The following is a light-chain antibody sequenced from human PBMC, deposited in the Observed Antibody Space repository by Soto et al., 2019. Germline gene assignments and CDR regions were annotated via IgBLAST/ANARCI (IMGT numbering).Light chain of an antibody. Sequence: SYELTQPPSVSVAPGQPARITCGGNNIGSKSVHWYQQKPGQAPVLVVYDDSGRPSGIPERFSGSNSGNTATLTISRVEAGDEADYYCQVWDSSSDHYVFGTGTRSQS. J-gene: IGLJ1*01. CDR3: QVWDSSSDHYV. CDR2: DDS. V-gene: IGLV3-21*02. CDR1: NIGSKS.